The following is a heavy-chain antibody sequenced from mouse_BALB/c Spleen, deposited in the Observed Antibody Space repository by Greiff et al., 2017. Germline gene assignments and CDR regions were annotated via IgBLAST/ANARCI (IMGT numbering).Heavy chain of an antibody. J-gene: IGHJ4*01. Sequence: QVQLQQSGAELMKPGASVKISCTATGYTFSSYWIEWVKQRPGHGLEWIGEILPGSGSTNYNEKFKGKATFTADTSSNTDYMQLSSLTSEDSAVCLCARGGISSYEGMDYWGQGTSVTVSS. V-gene: IGHV1-9*01. D-gene: IGHD1-1*01. CDR2: ILPGSGST. CDR1: GYTFSSYW. CDR3: ARGGISSYEGMDY.